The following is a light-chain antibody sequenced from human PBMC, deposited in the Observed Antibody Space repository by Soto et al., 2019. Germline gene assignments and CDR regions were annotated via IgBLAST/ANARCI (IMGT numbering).Light chain of an antibody. CDR3: QQRSNWPPV. J-gene: IGKJ4*02. CDR1: QSVSSY. CDR2: DAS. V-gene: IGKV3-11*01. Sequence: EIVLTQSPATLSLSPGERATLSSRASQSVSSYLAWYQQKPGQAPRLLIYDASNRATGIPARFSGSGSGTDFTLTISSLEPEDFAVYYCQQRSNWPPVFGGGTKVDIK.